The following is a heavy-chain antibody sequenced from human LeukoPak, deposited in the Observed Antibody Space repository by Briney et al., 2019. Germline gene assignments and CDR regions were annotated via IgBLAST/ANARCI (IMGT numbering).Heavy chain of an antibody. CDR2: IHSDGGP. CDR3: ARMWASYSSGWYFDN. CDR1: GGSIGSSSYY. D-gene: IGHD6-19*01. Sequence: PSETLSLTCTVSGGSIGSSSYYWGWIRQPPEKGLEWIGNIHSDGGPKYSPSLKSRVSTSVDTSNNQFSLKLSSLTAADTAVYYCARMWASYSSGWYFDNWGQGTLVTVSS. V-gene: IGHV4-39*01. J-gene: IGHJ4*02.